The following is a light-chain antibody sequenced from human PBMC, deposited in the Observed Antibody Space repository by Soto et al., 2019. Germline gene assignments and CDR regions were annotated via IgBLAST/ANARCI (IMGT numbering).Light chain of an antibody. Sequence: QSVLTQPASVSGSPGQSITISCTGTSSDVGGYNYVSWYQQHPGKAPKLMIYDVSNRPSGVSNRFSGSKSGNTASLTISGLQAEDEADYDCSSYTRSSTSYVFGTGTNATVL. V-gene: IGLV2-14*01. CDR2: DVS. J-gene: IGLJ1*01. CDR1: SSDVGGYNY. CDR3: SSYTRSSTSYV.